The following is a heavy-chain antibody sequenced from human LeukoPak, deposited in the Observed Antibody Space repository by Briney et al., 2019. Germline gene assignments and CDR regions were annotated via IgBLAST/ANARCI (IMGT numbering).Heavy chain of an antibody. J-gene: IGHJ2*01. CDR2: IDPGDSDT. CDR1: GYSFTSYW. V-gene: IGHV5-51*01. CDR3: ARLDYGVSHSLDL. D-gene: IGHD4-17*01. Sequence: GDFLKISCKGSGYSFTSYWIGWVRQMPGKGLEWMGIIDPGDSDTRYSPSFQGQVTISADKSISTAYLQWSSLKASDTAMYYCARLDYGVSHSLDLWGRGTLVTASA.